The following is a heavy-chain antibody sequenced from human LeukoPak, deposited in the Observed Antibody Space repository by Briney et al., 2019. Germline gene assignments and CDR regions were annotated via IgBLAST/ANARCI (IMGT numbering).Heavy chain of an antibody. CDR2: ITGSGGST. CDR1: GFTFTTYA. J-gene: IGHJ3*02. D-gene: IGHD3-22*01. Sequence: GGSLRLSCGASGFTFTTYAMTWVRQAPGKGLEWVSSITGSGGSTYYGDSVKGRFTISRDNSKNSLYLQMNSLRTEDTALYYCAKDSSSGSLDIWGQGTMVTVSS. CDR3: AKDSSSGSLDI. V-gene: IGHV3-43*02.